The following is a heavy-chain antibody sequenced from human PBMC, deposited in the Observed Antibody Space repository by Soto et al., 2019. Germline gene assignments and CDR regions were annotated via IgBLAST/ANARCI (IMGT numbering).Heavy chain of an antibody. V-gene: IGHV4-39*01. Sequence: QLQLQESGPGLVKPSETLSLTCTVSGGSISSSSYYWGWIRQSPGKGLEWIGNIYYSGSTYYNPSLKSRVTISVDTSKNQFSLKLTSVTAADTAVYYCATTRTMIGPWGQGSLVTVSS. CDR2: IYYSGST. J-gene: IGHJ5*02. CDR1: GGSISSSSYY. CDR3: ATTRTMIGP. D-gene: IGHD3-3*01.